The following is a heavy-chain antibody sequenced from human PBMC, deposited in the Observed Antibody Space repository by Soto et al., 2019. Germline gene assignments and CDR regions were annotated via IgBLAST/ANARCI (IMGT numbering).Heavy chain of an antibody. CDR1: GVSVSSNRAA. D-gene: IGHD3-3*01. Sequence: SQTLSLTCAISGVSVSSNRAAWNWIRQSPSRSLEWLGRTYYRSKWYSDYAVSVQSRITINPDTSKNQFSLHLNSVTPDDTAIYYCARGREWKYGSSYYYGMDVWGQGTTVTVSS. V-gene: IGHV6-1*01. CDR3: ARGREWKYGSSYYYGMDV. J-gene: IGHJ6*02. CDR2: TYYRSKWYS.